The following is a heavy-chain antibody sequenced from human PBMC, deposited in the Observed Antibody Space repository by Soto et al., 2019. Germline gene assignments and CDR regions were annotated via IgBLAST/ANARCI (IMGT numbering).Heavy chain of an antibody. Sequence: GIRRLSCAASGLSVSSNYMSWVRQAPGKGLEWVSVIYSGGSTYYADSVKGRFTISRDNSKKTLYLQMNSLRAEDTAVYYCARAERGYSYGYSDWCQGTLVSVS. D-gene: IGHD5-18*01. CDR3: ARAERGYSYGYSD. CDR1: GLSVSSNY. J-gene: IGHJ4*02. CDR2: IYSGGST. V-gene: IGHV3-53*01.